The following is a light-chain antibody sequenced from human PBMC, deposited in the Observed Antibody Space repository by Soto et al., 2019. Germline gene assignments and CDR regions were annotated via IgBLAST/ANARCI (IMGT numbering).Light chain of an antibody. Sequence: DIQMTQSPSSLSASVGDIVTITCRASQSISRYLNWYQQKPGKAPKLLIYAASSLQSGVPSRFSGSGSGTDFTLTISRLQPEDFATYYCQQSYSTPPYTFGQGTKLEIK. V-gene: IGKV1-39*01. J-gene: IGKJ2*01. CDR3: QQSYSTPPYT. CDR1: QSISRY. CDR2: AAS.